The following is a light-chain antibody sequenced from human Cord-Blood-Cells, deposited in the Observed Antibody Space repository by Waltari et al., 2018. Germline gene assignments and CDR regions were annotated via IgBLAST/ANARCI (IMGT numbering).Light chain of an antibody. CDR2: DAS. CDR1: QSISSW. J-gene: IGKJ1*01. Sequence: DIQMTQSPSTLSASVGDRVTITCRASQSISSWLAWYQQKPGKAPNLLIYDASSLESGVPSRFSGSGSGTEFTLTISSLQPDDFATYYCQQYNSYSPTFDQGTKVEIK. V-gene: IGKV1-5*01. CDR3: QQYNSYSPT.